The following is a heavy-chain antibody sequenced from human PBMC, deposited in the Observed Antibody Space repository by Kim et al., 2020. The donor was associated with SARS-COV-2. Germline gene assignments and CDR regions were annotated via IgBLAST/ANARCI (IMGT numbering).Heavy chain of an antibody. CDR1: GGSFSGYY. CDR3: ARGPFGGGYYYYYGMDV. V-gene: IGHV4-34*01. J-gene: IGHJ6*02. D-gene: IGHD3-16*01. Sequence: SETLSLTCAVYGGSFSGYYWSWIRQPPGKGLEWIGEINHSGSTNYNPSLKSRVTVSVDTSKNQFSLKLSSVTAADTAVYYCARGPFGGGYYYYYGMDVWGQGTTVTVSS. CDR2: INHSGST.